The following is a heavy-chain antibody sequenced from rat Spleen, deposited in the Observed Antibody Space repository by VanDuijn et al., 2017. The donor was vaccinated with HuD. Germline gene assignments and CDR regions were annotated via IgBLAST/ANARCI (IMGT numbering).Heavy chain of an antibody. V-gene: IGHV5-22*01. CDR1: GFTFSDYY. J-gene: IGHJ2*01. CDR2: ISNDGSST. Sequence: EVQLVESGGGLVQPGRSLKVSCAASGFTFSDYYMAWVRQAPTKGLEWVATISNDGSSTYYRDSVKGRFIISRDNAKNTLYLQMNSLRSEDTATYYCARRLREFDYWGQGVMVTVSS. CDR3: ARRLREFDY. D-gene: IGHD1-11*01.